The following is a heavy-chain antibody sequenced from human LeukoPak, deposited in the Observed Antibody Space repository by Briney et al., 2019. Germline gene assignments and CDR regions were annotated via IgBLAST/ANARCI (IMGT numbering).Heavy chain of an antibody. CDR2: ISYSGSA. V-gene: IGHV4-59*01. CDR3: TRSDYSGSGTYTEFDAFDI. D-gene: IGHD3-10*01. Sequence: SETLSLTCTVSGGSMSGYYWSWIRQPPGKGLEWIAHISYSGSANYSPSLKSRVTVSLDTSKSRFSLKVISVTAADSALYYCTRSDYSGSGTYTEFDAFDIWGRGTMVTVSS. J-gene: IGHJ3*02. CDR1: GGSMSGYY.